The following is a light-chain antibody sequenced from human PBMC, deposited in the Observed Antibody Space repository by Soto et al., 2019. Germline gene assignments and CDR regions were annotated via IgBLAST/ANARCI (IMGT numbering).Light chain of an antibody. CDR2: GSS. CDR1: QSIVSNY. Sequence: EIVLTQSPGTLSLSPGERATLSCKASQSIVSNYLAWYQRRPGQAPRLLIYGSSSRATDIPARFSGSGSGTDVTLTITRLESEDFAVYYCQQYCSSPPTFGQGTKVEFK. V-gene: IGKV3-20*01. CDR3: QQYCSSPPT. J-gene: IGKJ1*01.